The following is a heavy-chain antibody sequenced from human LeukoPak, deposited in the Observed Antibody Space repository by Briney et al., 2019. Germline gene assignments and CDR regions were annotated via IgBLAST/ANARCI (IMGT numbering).Heavy chain of an antibody. J-gene: IGHJ6*02. CDR2: INPSGGST. V-gene: IGHV1-46*01. CDR3: ARDGRDLDFWSGYYYNYYGMDV. CDR1: GYTFTSYY. D-gene: IGHD3-3*01. Sequence: ASVKVSCKASGYTFTSYYMHWVRQAPGQGLEWMGIINPSGGSTSYAQKFQGRVTMTRDTSTSTVYMELSSLRSEDTAVYYCARDGRDLDFWSGYYYNYYGMDVWGQGTTVTVSS.